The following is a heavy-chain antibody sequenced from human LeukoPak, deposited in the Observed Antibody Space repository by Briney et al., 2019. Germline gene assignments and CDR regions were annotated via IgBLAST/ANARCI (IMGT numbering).Heavy chain of an antibody. J-gene: IGHJ4*02. V-gene: IGHV3-23*01. Sequence: GGSLRLSCAASGFTFSSYAMSWVRQAPGKGLEWVSAISESGSGTYYADSVKGRFTISRENSKETLSLQMNSLRAEDTAVYYCAKDIAQGYTFGSIEQDYWGQGTLVTVSS. CDR1: GFTFSSYA. CDR2: ISESGSGT. D-gene: IGHD5-18*01. CDR3: AKDIAQGYTFGSIEQDY.